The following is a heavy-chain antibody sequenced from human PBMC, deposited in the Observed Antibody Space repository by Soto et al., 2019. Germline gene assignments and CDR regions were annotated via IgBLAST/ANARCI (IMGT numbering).Heavy chain of an antibody. D-gene: IGHD4-17*01. CDR1: GYTLTELS. CDR3: ATGTYGDYGYYYYYYMDV. J-gene: IGHJ6*03. CDR2: FDPEDGET. V-gene: IGHV1-24*01. Sequence: ASVKVSCKVSGYTLTELSMHWVRQAPGKGLEWMGGFDPEDGETIYAQKFQGRVTMTEDTSTDTAYMELSSLRSEDTAVYYFATGTYGDYGYYYYYYMDVWGKGTTVTVSS.